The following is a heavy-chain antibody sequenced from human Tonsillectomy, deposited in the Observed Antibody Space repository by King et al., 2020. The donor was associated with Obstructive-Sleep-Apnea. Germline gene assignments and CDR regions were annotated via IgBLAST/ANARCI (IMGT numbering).Heavy chain of an antibody. CDR1: GGSFSGYY. V-gene: IGHV4-34*01. CDR2: INHSGST. J-gene: IGHJ3*02. D-gene: IGHD3-9*01. CDR3: ARGPAFLTGLSSCAFDI. Sequence: QVQLQQWGAGLLKPSETLSLTCAVYGGSFSGYYWSWIRQPPGKGLEWIGEINHSGSTNYNPSLKSRVTISVDTSKNQFSLKLRSVTAADTAVYYCARGPAFLTGLSSCAFDIWGQGTMVTVSS.